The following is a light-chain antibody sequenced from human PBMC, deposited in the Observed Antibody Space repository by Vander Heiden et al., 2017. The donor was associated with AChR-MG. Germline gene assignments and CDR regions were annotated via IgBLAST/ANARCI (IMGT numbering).Light chain of an antibody. Sequence: DIVMTQSPASLAVSLGERATINCKSSQSVLYSSNNKNCLAWYQQKPGQPPKLLIYWASTRESGVPDRFSGSGSETDFTLTISSLQAEDVAVYYCQQCYSTPPTFGQGTKLEIK. V-gene: IGKV4-1*01. J-gene: IGKJ2*01. CDR3: QQCYSTPPT. CDR2: WAS. CDR1: QSVLYSSNNKNC.